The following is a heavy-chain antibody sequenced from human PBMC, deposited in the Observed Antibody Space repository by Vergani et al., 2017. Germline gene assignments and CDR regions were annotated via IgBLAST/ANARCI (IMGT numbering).Heavy chain of an antibody. CDR2: IFSNDEK. J-gene: IGHJ4*02. V-gene: IGHV2-26*01. CDR3: ARFILGGRAYYFDY. CDR1: GFSLSNARMG. Sequence: QVTLKESGPVLVKPTETLTLTCTVSGFSLSNARMGVSWIRQPPGKALEWLAHIFSNDEKSYSTSLKSRLTISKDTSKSQVVLTMTNMDPVDTATYYCARFILGGRAYYFDYWGQGTLVTVSS. D-gene: IGHD2-15*01.